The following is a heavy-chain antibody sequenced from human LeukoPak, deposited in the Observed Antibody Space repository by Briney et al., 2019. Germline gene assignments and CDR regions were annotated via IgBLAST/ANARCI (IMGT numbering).Heavy chain of an antibody. J-gene: IGHJ4*02. V-gene: IGHV3-23*01. CDR3: AKDHGLLWFGELSAVDY. CDR2: ISGSGGST. Sequence: GGSLRLSCAASGFTFSSYGMSWVRQAPGKGLEWVSAISGSGGSTYYADSVKGRFTISRDNSKNTLYLQMNSLRAEDTAVYYCAKDHGLLWFGELSAVDYWGQGTLVTVSS. D-gene: IGHD3-10*01. CDR1: GFTFSSYG.